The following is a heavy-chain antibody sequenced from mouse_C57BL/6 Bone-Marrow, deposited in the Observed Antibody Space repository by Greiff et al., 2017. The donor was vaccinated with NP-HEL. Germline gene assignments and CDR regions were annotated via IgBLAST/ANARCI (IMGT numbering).Heavy chain of an antibody. CDR2: ISNGGGST. Sequence: EVKLMESGGGLVQPGGSLKLSCAASGFTFSDYYMYWVRQTPEKRLEWVAYISNGGGSTYYPDTVKGRFTISRDNAKNTLYLQMSRLKSEDTAMYYCARLPYYGTYGGYAMDYWGQGTSVTVSS. D-gene: IGHD1-1*01. J-gene: IGHJ4*01. V-gene: IGHV5-12*01. CDR3: ARLPYYGTYGGYAMDY. CDR1: GFTFSDYY.